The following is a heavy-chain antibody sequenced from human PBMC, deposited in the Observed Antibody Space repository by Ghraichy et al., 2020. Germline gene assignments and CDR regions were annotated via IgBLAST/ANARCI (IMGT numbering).Heavy chain of an antibody. CDR3: ARGGWGGHRA. CDR1: GYSISSGYY. J-gene: IGHJ5*02. CDR2: IYHSGST. V-gene: IGHV4-38-2*02. Sequence: SETLSLTCTVSGYSISSGYYWGWIRQPPGKGLEWIGSIYHSGSTYYNPSLKSRVTISVDTSKNQFSLKLSSVTAADTAVYYCARGGWGGHRAWGPGTLVTVSS. D-gene: IGHD3-16*01.